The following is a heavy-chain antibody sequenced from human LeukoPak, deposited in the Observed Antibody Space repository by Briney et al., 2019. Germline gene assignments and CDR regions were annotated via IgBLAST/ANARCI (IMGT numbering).Heavy chain of an antibody. CDR1: GFTFSSYS. CDR3: APYPLGGDFQH. CDR2: ISSSSSYI. J-gene: IGHJ1*01. Sequence: PGGSLRLSCAASGFTFSSYSMNWVRQGLGRGLEGVSSISSSSSYIYYADSVKGRFTISRDNAKNSLYLQMNSLRAEDTAVYYCAPYPLGGDFQHWGQGTLVTVSS. D-gene: IGHD4-23*01. V-gene: IGHV3-21*01.